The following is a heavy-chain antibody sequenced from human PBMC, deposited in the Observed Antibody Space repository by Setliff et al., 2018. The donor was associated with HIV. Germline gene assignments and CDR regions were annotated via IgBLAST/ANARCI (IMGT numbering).Heavy chain of an antibody. Sequence: PSETLSLTCTVSGGSISSSHDFWNWIRQPPGKGLEWIGAISYGGITYYSPSLTSRVTISVDTSKNQFSLKVTSVTAADTAVYYCARVPGRDYYDTSWDFDYWCLGTLVTVSS. CDR3: ARVPGRDYYDTSWDFDY. CDR1: GGSISSSHDF. V-gene: IGHV4-39*07. CDR2: ISYGGIT. J-gene: IGHJ4*02. D-gene: IGHD3-22*01.